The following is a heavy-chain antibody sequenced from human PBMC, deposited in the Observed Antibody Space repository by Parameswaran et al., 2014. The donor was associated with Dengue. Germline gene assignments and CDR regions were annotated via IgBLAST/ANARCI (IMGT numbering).Heavy chain of an antibody. Sequence: WIRPAPRKGLEWVSVIYSGGSTYYADSVKGRFTISRDNSKNTLYLQMNSLRAEDTAVYYCARVVPAASASDDYWGQGTLVTVSS. CDR3: ARVVPAASASDDY. J-gene: IGHJ4*02. D-gene: IGHD2-2*01. V-gene: IGHV3-66*02. CDR2: IYSGGST.